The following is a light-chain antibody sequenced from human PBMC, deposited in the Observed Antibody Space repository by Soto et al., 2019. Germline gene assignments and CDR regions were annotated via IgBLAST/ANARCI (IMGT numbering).Light chain of an antibody. CDR1: QSISSW. J-gene: IGKJ4*01. V-gene: IGKV1-5*01. Sequence: DMHIPRCPSTLPAWVSNDRKSAFRASQSISSWLAWYQQKPGKAPKLLIYDASTLQSGVPSRFSGSGSGTDFTLTINRRQPEDFATYYWQQSYSLMTVGGGTKVDIK. CDR2: DAS. CDR3: QQSYSLMT.